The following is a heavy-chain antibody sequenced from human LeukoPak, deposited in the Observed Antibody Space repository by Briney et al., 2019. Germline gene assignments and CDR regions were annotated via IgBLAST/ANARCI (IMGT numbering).Heavy chain of an antibody. CDR1: GFTFSSYA. Sequence: GGSLRLSCAASGFTFSSYAMHWVRQAPGKGLEWVAVISYDGSNKYYADSVKGRFTISRDNSKNTLYLQMNSLRAEDTAVYYCARDNSPICSGGSCYGLNGYSYGYGIDYWGQGTLVTVSS. V-gene: IGHV3-30-3*01. CDR3: ARDNSPICSGGSCYGLNGYSYGYGIDY. CDR2: ISYDGSNK. J-gene: IGHJ4*02. D-gene: IGHD2-15*01.